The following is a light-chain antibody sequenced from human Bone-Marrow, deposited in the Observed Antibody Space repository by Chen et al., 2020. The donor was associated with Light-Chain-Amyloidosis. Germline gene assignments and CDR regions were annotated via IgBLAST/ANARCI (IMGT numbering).Light chain of an antibody. CDR3: QQYGTSPRT. Sequence: EIVLTQSPGTLSLSPGEGANLSCRASQTISSNYLTWYQQKFGQAPRLLIYGSSSRATGIPDSFTGSGSGTDFSININRLEPEDFAMYYCQQYGTSPRTFGGGTKVEIK. V-gene: IGKV3-20*01. CDR2: GSS. CDR1: QTISSNY. J-gene: IGKJ4*01.